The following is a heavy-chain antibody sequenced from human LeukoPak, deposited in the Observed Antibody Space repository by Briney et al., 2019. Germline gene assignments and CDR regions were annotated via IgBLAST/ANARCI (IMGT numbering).Heavy chain of an antibody. Sequence: ASVKVSCKASGYTFSGYQIHWVRQAPGQGLEWVGWINPNSGDTKYAQKFQGRVTMTSDTSTSTVYMELSRLSSDDTAVYSCARGAVSGTYRYLYWGQGPLVTVSS. CDR3: ARGAVSGTYRYLY. D-gene: IGHD3-16*02. V-gene: IGHV1-2*02. CDR2: INPNSGDT. J-gene: IGHJ4*02. CDR1: GYTFSGYQ.